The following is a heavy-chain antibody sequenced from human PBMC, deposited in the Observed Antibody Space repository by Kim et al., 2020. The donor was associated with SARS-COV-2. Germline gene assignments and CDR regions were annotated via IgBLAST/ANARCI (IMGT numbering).Heavy chain of an antibody. CDR2: IYHSGST. D-gene: IGHD3-10*01. CDR1: GGSISSSNW. CDR3: ARGSPRGSGSYYNVVEVFGY. V-gene: IGHV4-4*02. J-gene: IGHJ4*02. Sequence: SETLSLTCAVSGGSISSSNWWSWVRQPPGKGLEWIGEIYHSGSTNYNPSLKSRVTISVDKSKNQFSLKLSSVTAADTAVYYCARGSPRGSGSYYNVVEVFGYWGQGTLVTVSS.